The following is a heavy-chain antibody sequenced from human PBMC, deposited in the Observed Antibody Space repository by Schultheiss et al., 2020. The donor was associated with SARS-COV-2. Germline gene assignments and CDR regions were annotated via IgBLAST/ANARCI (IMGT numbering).Heavy chain of an antibody. J-gene: IGHJ4*02. D-gene: IGHD3-10*01. CDR3: ATDLAGKEDH. V-gene: IGHV3-74*01. CDR1: EITFGNFW. CDR2: TNEDGTIT. Sequence: GGSLRLSCAGSEITFGNFWMHWVRQAPGKGLMWVARTNEDGTITNYADSVKGRFTISRDNAKKTLYLQMNSLRGDDTAVYYCATDLAGKEDHWGQGTLVTVSS.